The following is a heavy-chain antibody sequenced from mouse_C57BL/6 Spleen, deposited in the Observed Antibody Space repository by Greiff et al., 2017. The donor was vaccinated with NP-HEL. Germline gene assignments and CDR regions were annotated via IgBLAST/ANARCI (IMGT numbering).Heavy chain of an antibody. Sequence: VQGVESGAELVRPGASVTLSCKASGYTFTDYEMHWVKQTPVHGLEWIGAIDPETGGTAYNQKFKGKAILTADKSSSTAYMELRSLTSEDSAVYYCTRYYYGSSHYFDYWGQGTTLTVSS. CDR1: GYTFTDYE. D-gene: IGHD1-1*01. J-gene: IGHJ2*01. CDR3: TRYYYGSSHYFDY. CDR2: IDPETGGT. V-gene: IGHV1-15*01.